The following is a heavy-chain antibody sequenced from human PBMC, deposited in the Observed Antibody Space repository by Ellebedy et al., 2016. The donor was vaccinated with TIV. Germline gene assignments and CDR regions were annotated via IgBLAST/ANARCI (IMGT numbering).Heavy chain of an antibody. V-gene: IGHV3-48*01. D-gene: IGHD2-15*01. CDR3: ARARVVVASRNNWFDP. CDR2: ISTGSSTI. J-gene: IGHJ5*02. Sequence: GGSLRLSCAASGFTFSSYSMNWVRQAPGKGLEWVSYISTGSSTIYYADSVKGRFTISRENSKNTLYLQMNSLRAEDTAVYYCARARVVVASRNNWFDPWGQGTLVTVSS. CDR1: GFTFSSYS.